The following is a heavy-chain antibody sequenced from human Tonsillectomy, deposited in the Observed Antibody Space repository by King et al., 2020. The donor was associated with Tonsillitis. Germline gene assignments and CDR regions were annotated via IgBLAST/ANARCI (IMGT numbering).Heavy chain of an antibody. D-gene: IGHD3-10*01. CDR1: GFTFSSYS. CDR2: ISSISSTI. Sequence: VQLVESGGGLVQPGGSLRLSFAASGFTFSSYSMNWVRQAPGKGLEWVSYISSISSTIYYADSVKGRFTISRDNAKNSLYLQMNSLRAEDTAVYYCAGLWFGELDAFDIWGQGTMVTVSS. V-gene: IGHV3-48*01. J-gene: IGHJ3*02. CDR3: AGLWFGELDAFDI.